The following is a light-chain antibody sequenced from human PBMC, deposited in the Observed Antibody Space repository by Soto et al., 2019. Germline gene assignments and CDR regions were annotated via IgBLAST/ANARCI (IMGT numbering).Light chain of an antibody. CDR3: QQYGSSPPYT. J-gene: IGKJ1*01. Sequence: EIVLPQSPGTLSLSPGERATLSCRASQSVSSSYLAWYQQKPGQAPRLLIYGASSRATGIPDRFSGSGSGTDFTLTISRLEPEDFAVYYCQQYGSSPPYTFGQGTKV. CDR2: GAS. CDR1: QSVSSSY. V-gene: IGKV3-20*01.